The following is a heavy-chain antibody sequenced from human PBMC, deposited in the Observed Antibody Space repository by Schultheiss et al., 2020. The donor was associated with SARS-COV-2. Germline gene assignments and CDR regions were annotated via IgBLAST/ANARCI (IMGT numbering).Heavy chain of an antibody. J-gene: IGHJ2*01. V-gene: IGHV4-4*02. CDR2: IYHSGST. D-gene: IGHD3-3*01. CDR1: GGSISSSNW. Sequence: SETLSLTCAVSGGSISSSNWWSWVRQPPGKGLEWIGEIYHSGSTYYNPSLKSRVTISVDTSKNQFSLKLSSVTAADTAVYYCARDRYDFWSGYVSYWYFDLWGRGTLVTVSS. CDR3: ARDRYDFWSGYVSYWYFDL.